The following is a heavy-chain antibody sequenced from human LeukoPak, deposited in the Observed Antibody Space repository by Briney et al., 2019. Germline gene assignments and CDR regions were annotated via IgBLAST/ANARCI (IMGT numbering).Heavy chain of an antibody. J-gene: IGHJ3*02. CDR1: GYSFTSYW. CDR2: IYPGDSDT. Sequence: GESLKISCKGSGYSFTSYWIGWVRQMPGKGLGWMGIIYPGDSDTRYSPSFQGQVTISADKSISTAYLQWSSLKASDTAMHYCASQRWLQSRAAFDIWGQGTMVTVSS. CDR3: ASQRWLQSRAAFDI. D-gene: IGHD5-24*01. V-gene: IGHV5-51*01.